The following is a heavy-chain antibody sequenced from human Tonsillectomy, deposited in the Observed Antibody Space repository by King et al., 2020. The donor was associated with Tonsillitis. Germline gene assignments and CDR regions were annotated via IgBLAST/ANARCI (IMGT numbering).Heavy chain of an antibody. J-gene: IGHJ4*02. V-gene: IGHV3-43*01. D-gene: IGHD6-19*01. CDR3: AKQLLGGSGKDY. CDR2: ISLEGGST. Sequence: VQLVESGGVVVQPGGSLGLSCAASGFTFDDYTMHWVRQAPGKGLEWVSLISLEGGSTYYADSVKGRLTISRDNSKNSMYLQMNSLRSEDTALYYCAKQLLGGSGKDYWGQGTLVTVSS. CDR1: GFTFDDYT.